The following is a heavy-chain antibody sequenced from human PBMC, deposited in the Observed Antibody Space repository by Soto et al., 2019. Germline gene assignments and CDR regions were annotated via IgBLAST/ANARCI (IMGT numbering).Heavy chain of an antibody. J-gene: IGHJ4*02. CDR2: IYHSGST. CDR3: ARHGHGVDY. Sequence: SETLSLTCAVSGGSISSGGYSWSWIRQPPGKGLEWIGYIYHSGSTHYNPSLKSRVTISVDTSKNQFSLKLSSVTAADTAVYYCARHGHGVDYWGQGTLVTVSS. V-gene: IGHV4-30-2*01. D-gene: IGHD3-3*01. CDR1: GGSISSGGYS.